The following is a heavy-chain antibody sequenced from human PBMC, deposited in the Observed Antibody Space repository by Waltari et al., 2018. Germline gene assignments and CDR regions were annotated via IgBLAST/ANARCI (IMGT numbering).Heavy chain of an antibody. J-gene: IGHJ6*04. CDR3: ARDVGYCSGGSCPAMDV. D-gene: IGHD2-15*01. CDR2: ISGSSFTM. Sequence: EVQLVESGGGLAQPGGSLRLSCAASGFTFRSYSMNWVRQAPGKGLEWLSYISGSSFTMYYADSVKGRFTISRDNDENSVYLQMNSRRAEDTAVYYCARDVGYCSGGSCPAMDVWGKGTTVTISS. V-gene: IGHV3-48*04. CDR1: GFTFRSYS.